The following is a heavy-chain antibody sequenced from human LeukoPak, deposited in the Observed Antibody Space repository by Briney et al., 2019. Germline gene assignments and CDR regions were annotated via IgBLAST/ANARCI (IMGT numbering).Heavy chain of an antibody. Sequence: GESLKISCKGFGFSCTNYWIGWVRQMPGKGLEWMGIIYPGDSDTRYSPSFQGQVTISADKSISTAYLQWSSLKASDTAIYYCVRYRSAGYYYGMDVWGQGTTVTVSS. CDR1: GFSCTNYW. D-gene: IGHD1-14*01. J-gene: IGHJ6*02. V-gene: IGHV5-51*01. CDR2: IYPGDSDT. CDR3: VRYRSAGYYYGMDV.